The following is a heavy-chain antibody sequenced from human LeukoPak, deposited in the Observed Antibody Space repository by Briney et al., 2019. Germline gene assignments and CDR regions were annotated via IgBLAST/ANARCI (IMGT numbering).Heavy chain of an antibody. Sequence: GRSLRLSCAASGFTFSSYAMHWVRQAPGKGLEWVAVISYDGSNKYYADSVKGRFTISRDNSKNTLYLQMNSLRAEDTAVYYCARASIGDIVVVPPNYWGQGTLVTVSS. J-gene: IGHJ4*02. V-gene: IGHV3-30-3*01. CDR2: ISYDGSNK. CDR1: GFTFSSYA. D-gene: IGHD2-2*01. CDR3: ARASIGDIVVVPPNY.